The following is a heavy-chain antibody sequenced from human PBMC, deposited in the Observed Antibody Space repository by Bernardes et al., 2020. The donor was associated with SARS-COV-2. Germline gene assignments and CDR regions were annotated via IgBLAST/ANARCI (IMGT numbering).Heavy chain of an antibody. J-gene: IGHJ6*02. CDR3: AIDTRDCTNGVCYVNTQYYYGMDV. CDR1: GFTFSSYA. D-gene: IGHD2-8*01. CDR2: ISGSGGST. Sequence: GGSLRLSCAASGFTFSSYAMSWVRQAPGKGLEWVSAISGSGGSTYYADSVKGRFTISRDNSKNTLYLQMNSLRAEDTAVYYCAIDTRDCTNGVCYVNTQYYYGMDVWGQGTTVTVSS. V-gene: IGHV3-23*01.